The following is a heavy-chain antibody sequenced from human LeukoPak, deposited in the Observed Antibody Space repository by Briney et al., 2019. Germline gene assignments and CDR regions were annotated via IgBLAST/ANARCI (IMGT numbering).Heavy chain of an antibody. J-gene: IGHJ6*02. Sequence: GGSLRLSCAASGFSFSNHGIHWVRQAPGKGLEWVSLIWYDGSNKYYADSVKGRFTISRDDSKNTVYLQMNSLRAEDTSVYYCARDGEYCSAGCTSHSYSYGLDVWGQGTAVTVSS. CDR1: GFSFSNHG. CDR2: IWYDGSNK. V-gene: IGHV3-33*01. D-gene: IGHD2-15*01. CDR3: ARDGEYCSAGCTSHSYSYGLDV.